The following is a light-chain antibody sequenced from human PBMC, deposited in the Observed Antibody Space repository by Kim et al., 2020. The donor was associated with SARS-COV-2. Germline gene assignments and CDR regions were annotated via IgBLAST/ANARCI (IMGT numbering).Light chain of an antibody. J-gene: IGLJ3*02. Sequence: GKMVTISCPGSSSNIRSYTLNWQQQLPGTATKLLIESNNQRSSGVPDRSSGSKSGTSASLAISWGQSEDEADYYCAAWDDSLNGEVFGGGTQLTVL. V-gene: IGLV1-44*01. CDR3: AAWDDSLNGEV. CDR1: SSNIRSYT. CDR2: SNN.